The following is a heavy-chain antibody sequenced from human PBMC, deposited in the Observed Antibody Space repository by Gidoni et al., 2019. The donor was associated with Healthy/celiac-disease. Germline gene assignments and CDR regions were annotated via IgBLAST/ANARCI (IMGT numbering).Heavy chain of an antibody. CDR1: GGSLRRSNG. CDR2: IYHSGST. Sequence: QVHLQESGPGLVKPSGTLSLTCAVSGGSLRRSNGWSGVRQPPGKGLEWIGEIYHSGSTNYNPALKSRGTISVDKSKNQFSLKLSSVTAADTAVYYCARVMSGGIAVAGTFDYWGQGTLVTVSS. CDR3: ARVMSGGIAVAGTFDY. J-gene: IGHJ4*02. D-gene: IGHD6-19*01. V-gene: IGHV4-4*02.